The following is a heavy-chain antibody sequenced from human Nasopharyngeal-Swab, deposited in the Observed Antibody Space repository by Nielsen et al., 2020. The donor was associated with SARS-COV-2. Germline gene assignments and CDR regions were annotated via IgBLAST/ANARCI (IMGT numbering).Heavy chain of an antibody. Sequence: WVRQAPGQGLEWMGIINPSGGSTSYAQKFQGRVTMTRDTSTSTVYMELSSLRSEDTAVYYCASSAVVANINGWFDPWGQGTLVTVSS. CDR2: INPSGGST. J-gene: IGHJ5*02. V-gene: IGHV1-46*01. CDR3: ASSAVVANINGWFDP. D-gene: IGHD5-12*01.